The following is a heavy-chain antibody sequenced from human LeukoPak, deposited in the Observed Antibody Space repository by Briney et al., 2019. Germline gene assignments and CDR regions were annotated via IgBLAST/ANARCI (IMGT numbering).Heavy chain of an antibody. CDR3: ARGDYDSSGHYFDY. V-gene: IGHV1-69*13. CDR1: GGTFSSYA. CDR2: IIPIFGTA. J-gene: IGHJ4*02. Sequence: VASVNVSCKASGGTFSSYAISWVRQAPGQGLEWMGGIIPIFGTANYAQRFQGRVTITADESTSTAYMELSSLRSEDTAVYYCARGDYDSSGHYFDYWGQGTLVTVSS. D-gene: IGHD3-22*01.